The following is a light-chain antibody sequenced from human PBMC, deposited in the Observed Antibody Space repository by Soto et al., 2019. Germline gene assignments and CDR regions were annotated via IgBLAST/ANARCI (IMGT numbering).Light chain of an antibody. J-gene: IGKJ2*01. CDR1: QSISSW. CDR3: QQYKSYFPS. CDR2: DAS. V-gene: IGKV1-5*01. Sequence: DIQMTQSPSTLSASVGDRVTITCRASQSISSWLAWYQQKPGKAPKLLIYDASSLESGVPSRFSGSGSGTEFTLTISSLQPDDFATYYCQQYKSYFPSFGQGTKVDIK.